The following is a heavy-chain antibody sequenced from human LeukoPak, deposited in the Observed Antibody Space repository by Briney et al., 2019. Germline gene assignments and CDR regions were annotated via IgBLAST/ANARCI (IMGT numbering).Heavy chain of an antibody. Sequence: SETLSLTCTVSGGSISNYYWSWIRQPAGKGLEWIGRIYASGSTKYNPSLKSRVTMSVDTSKNQFSLKLSSVTAADTAVYYCARAISNDDNSGYYYWGQGTLVTVSS. CDR1: GGSISNYY. V-gene: IGHV4-4*07. CDR2: IYASGST. CDR3: ARAISNDDNSGYYY. D-gene: IGHD3-22*01. J-gene: IGHJ4*02.